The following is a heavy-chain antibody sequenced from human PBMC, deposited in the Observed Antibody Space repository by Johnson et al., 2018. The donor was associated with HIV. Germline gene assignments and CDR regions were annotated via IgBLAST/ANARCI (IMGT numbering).Heavy chain of an antibody. CDR1: GFTFSSYA. D-gene: IGHD1-26*01. CDR3: ARDRGGGSYHDAFDI. J-gene: IGHJ3*02. Sequence: QELLVESGGGVVQPGRSLRLSCAASGFTFSSYAMHWVRQAPGKGLEWVALISYDGSNKYYADSVKGRFTISRDNSKNTLYLQMNSLRAEDTAVYYCARDRGGGSYHDAFDIWGQGTMVTVSS. V-gene: IGHV3-30*04. CDR2: ISYDGSNK.